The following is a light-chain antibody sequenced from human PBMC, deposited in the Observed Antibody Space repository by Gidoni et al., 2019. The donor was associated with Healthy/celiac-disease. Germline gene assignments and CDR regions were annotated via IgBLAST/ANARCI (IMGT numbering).Light chain of an antibody. Sequence: DIMMKSPQPSLLVTPGEPATNCCWSRQCLLHSNKYNYLAWYLQKPGQSPQLLIYLGSTRASGVPDRFSGSGSGTDFTLNISRVEAEDVAVYYCMQALQTPLTFGGGTKVEIK. CDR2: LGS. J-gene: IGKJ4*01. V-gene: IGKV2-28*01. CDR3: MQALQTPLT. CDR1: QCLLHSNKYNY.